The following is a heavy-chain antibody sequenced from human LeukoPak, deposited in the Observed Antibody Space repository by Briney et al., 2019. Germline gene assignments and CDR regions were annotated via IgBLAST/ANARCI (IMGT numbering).Heavy chain of an antibody. J-gene: IGHJ4*02. CDR2: INHSGTT. CDR1: GESFSGYY. Sequence: SETLSLTCAVYGESFSGYYWSWIRQPPGKGLTWIGEINHSGTTNYNPSLKSRVTISLDTSKSQFSLMLSSVTAADTAVYYCARGKYDSGGYYLDYRGQGTLVTVSS. D-gene: IGHD3-22*01. V-gene: IGHV4-34*01. CDR3: ARGKYDSGGYYLDY.